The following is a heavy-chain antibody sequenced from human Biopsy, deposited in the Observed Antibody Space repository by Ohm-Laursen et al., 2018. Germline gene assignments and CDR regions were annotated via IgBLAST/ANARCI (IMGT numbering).Heavy chain of an antibody. V-gene: IGHV3-21*01. Sequence: SLRLSCTASGFIFSTYTMNWVRQAPGEGLEWVLSISSRSSDIYYADSVKGRFTISRDNAKNSLFLQMNGLRVEDTAVYYCATDFGYCGNNVCSSDFYYGMDVWGQGTTVTVSS. J-gene: IGHJ6*02. D-gene: IGHD5/OR15-5a*01. CDR3: ATDFGYCGNNVCSSDFYYGMDV. CDR1: GFIFSTYT. CDR2: ISSRSSDI.